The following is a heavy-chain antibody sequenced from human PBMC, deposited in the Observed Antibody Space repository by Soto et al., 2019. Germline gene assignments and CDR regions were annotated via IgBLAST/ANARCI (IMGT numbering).Heavy chain of an antibody. CDR1: GGSTSSYY. J-gene: IGHJ5*02. D-gene: IGHD3-3*01. CDR3: ARFYYDFWSGYSTHNWFDP. Sequence: SETLSLTCTVSGGSTSSYYWSWIRQPPGKGLEWIGYIYYSGSTNYNPSLKSRVTISVDTSKNQFSLKLSSVTAADTAVYYCARFYYDFWSGYSTHNWFDPWGQGTLVTVSS. V-gene: IGHV4-59*01. CDR2: IYYSGST.